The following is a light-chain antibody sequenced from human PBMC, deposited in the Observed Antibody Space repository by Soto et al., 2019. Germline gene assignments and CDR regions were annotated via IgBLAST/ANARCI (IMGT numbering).Light chain of an antibody. CDR1: SSNIGAGYG. Sequence: QSVLTQPPSVSGAPGQRVTMTCTGSSSNIGAGYGVHWYQQVPGTAPKLLIYGNNNRPSGVPDRFSGSKSGTSASLAITGLQAEDEADYYGQSYDSSLSRRVFGSGTKLTVL. CDR2: GNN. CDR3: QSYDSSLSRRV. V-gene: IGLV1-40*01. J-gene: IGLJ1*01.